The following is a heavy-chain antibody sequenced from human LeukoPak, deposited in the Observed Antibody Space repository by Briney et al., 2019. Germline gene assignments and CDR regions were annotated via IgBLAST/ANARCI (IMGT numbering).Heavy chain of an antibody. D-gene: IGHD6-13*01. CDR3: ARGIAAGGGNWFDP. CDR2: IYHSGRT. Sequence: SETLSLTCTVSGYSISSGYYWGWIRQPPGKGLEWIGIIYHSGRTDYNPSLKSRVTISEDTSKNQFSLKLSSVTAADTAVYYCARGIAAGGGNWFDPWGQGTLVTVSS. V-gene: IGHV4-38-2*02. CDR1: GYSISSGYY. J-gene: IGHJ5*02.